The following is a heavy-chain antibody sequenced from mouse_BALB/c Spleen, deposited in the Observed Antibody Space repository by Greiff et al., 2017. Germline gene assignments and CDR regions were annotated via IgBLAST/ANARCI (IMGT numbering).Heavy chain of an antibody. CDR3: ARYYRYDGHYAMDY. Sequence: VKLMESGPGLVAPSQSLSITCTVSGFSLTSYGVHWVRQPPGKGLEWLGVIWAGGSTNYNSALMSRLSISKDNSKSQVFLKMNSLQTDDTAMYYCARYYRYDGHYAMDYWGQGTSVTVSS. D-gene: IGHD2-14*01. V-gene: IGHV2-9*02. CDR2: IWAGGST. CDR1: GFSLTSYG. J-gene: IGHJ4*01.